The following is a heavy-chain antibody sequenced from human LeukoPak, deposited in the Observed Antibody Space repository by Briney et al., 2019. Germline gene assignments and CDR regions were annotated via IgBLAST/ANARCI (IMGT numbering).Heavy chain of an antibody. CDR2: SSSSGSTI. D-gene: IGHD3/OR15-3a*01. CDR1: GFTLSDYY. CDR3: ARPRDFIDY. J-gene: IGHJ4*02. Sequence: GGSLRLSCAASGFTLSDYYMSWIRQVPGKGLEWVSYSSSSGSTIYYADSVKGRFAISRDNAKNSLYLQMNSLRAEGTAVYYCARPRDFIDYWGQGTMVTVSS. V-gene: IGHV3-11*01.